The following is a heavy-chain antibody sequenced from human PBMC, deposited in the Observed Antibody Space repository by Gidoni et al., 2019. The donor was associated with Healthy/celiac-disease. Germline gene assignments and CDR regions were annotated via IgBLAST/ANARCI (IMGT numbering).Heavy chain of an antibody. Sequence: EVQLVESGGGLAKPGGYLRLPCPASGYTFRNAWMSWVRQAPGKGLGWVGRIKSKTDGVTTDYAAPVKGRFTISRDDSKNTLYLQMNSLKTEDTAVYYCTTGRITMIVVGDYWGQGTLVTVSS. D-gene: IGHD3-22*01. CDR2: IKSKTDGVTT. J-gene: IGHJ4*02. V-gene: IGHV3-15*01. CDR3: TTGRITMIVVGDY. CDR1: GYTFRNAW.